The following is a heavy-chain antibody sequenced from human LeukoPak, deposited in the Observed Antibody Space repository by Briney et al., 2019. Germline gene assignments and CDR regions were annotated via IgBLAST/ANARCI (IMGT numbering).Heavy chain of an antibody. CDR2: MYHSGST. V-gene: IGHV4-59*01. D-gene: IGHD3-22*01. Sequence: PSETLSLTCTVSGGSISSYYWSWIRQPPGKGLEWIGYMYHSGSTNYNPSLKSRVTISLNTSKNQFSLKRSSVTAADTAVYYCARGDDSSRYYTFDYWGQGTLVTVSS. CDR3: ARGDDSSRYYTFDY. J-gene: IGHJ4*02. CDR1: GGSISSYY.